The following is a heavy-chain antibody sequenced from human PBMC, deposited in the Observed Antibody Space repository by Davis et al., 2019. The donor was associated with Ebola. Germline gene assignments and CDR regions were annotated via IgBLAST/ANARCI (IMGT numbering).Heavy chain of an antibody. CDR2: INHSGST. V-gene: IGHV4-34*01. Sequence: MPSETLSLTCAVYGGSFSGYYWSWIRQPPGKGLEWIGEINHSGSTNYNPSLKSRVTISVDTSKNQFSLKLSSVTAADTAVYYCARRLMGSGSPFDNWGQGTLVTVSS. J-gene: IGHJ4*02. CDR1: GGSFSGYY. CDR3: ARRLMGSGSPFDN. D-gene: IGHD3-3*01.